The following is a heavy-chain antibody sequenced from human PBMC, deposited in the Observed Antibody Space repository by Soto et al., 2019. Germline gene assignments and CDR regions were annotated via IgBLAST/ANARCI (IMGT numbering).Heavy chain of an antibody. J-gene: IGHJ4*02. V-gene: IGHV1-18*01. CDR2: ISAYNGNT. CDR1: GYTFTSYG. CDR3: ARDLWLISGSYYKGGMDY. Sequence: ASVKVSCKASGYTFTSYGISWVRQAPGQGLEWMGWISAYNGNTNYAQKLQGRVTMTTDTSTSTAYMELRSLRSDDTDVYYCARDLWLISGSYYKGGMDYWGQGTLVTVSS. D-gene: IGHD3-10*01.